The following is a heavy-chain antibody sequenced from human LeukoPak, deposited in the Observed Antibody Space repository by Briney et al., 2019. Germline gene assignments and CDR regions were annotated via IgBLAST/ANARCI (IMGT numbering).Heavy chain of an antibody. CDR2: ISYDETQK. CDR1: GFTFSNYG. CDR3: SKVYRGYDQYYSDF. D-gene: IGHD5-12*01. Sequence: GGSLRLSCAASGFTFSNYGMHWVRQAPGKGLEWVAFISYDETQKSYADSVKGRFTISRDNTKSTLFLQMNSLRTEDTAVYSCSKVYRGYDQYYSDFWGQGTLATVSS. V-gene: IGHV3-30*02. J-gene: IGHJ4*02.